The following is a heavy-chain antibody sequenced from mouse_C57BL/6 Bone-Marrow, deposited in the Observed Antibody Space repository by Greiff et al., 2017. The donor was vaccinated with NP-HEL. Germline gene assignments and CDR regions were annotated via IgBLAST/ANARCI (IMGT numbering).Heavy chain of an antibody. CDR3: ARSASTMVTTV. Sequence: VKLQESGAELVRPGTSVKVSCKASGYAFTNYLIEWVKQRPGQGLEWIGVINPGSGGTNYNEKFKGKATLTADKSSSTAYMQLSSLTSEDSAVYLWARSASTMVTTVGGQGTSVTVSA. D-gene: IGHD2-2*01. CDR2: INPGSGGT. CDR1: GYAFTNYL. J-gene: IGHJ4*01. V-gene: IGHV1-54*01.